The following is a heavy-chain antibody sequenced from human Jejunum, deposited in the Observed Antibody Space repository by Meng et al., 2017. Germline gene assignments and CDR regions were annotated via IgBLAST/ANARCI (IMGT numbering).Heavy chain of an antibody. J-gene: IGHJ4*02. CDR2: VYYSGHT. D-gene: IGHD1-26*01. V-gene: IGHV4-61*03. Sequence: QVAPRVSTPVLGGPTETLSHACTGSGVSACLYNYHGSVSRPPPGKGLDWIGYVYYSGHTACNPSLKSRLSISIDTSKNHFSLKLSSVTAADTAVYYCARTPLYSGSYYFDPWGQGALVTVSS. CDR1: GVSACLYNYH. CDR3: ARTPLYSGSYYFDP.